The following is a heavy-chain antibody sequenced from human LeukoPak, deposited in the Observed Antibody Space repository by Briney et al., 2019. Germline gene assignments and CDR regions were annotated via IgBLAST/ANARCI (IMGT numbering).Heavy chain of an antibody. D-gene: IGHD2-2*01. J-gene: IGHJ6*03. CDR1: GFTFSSYS. V-gene: IGHV3-21*01. CDR3: ARGVGCSSTSCFAYYYYYYMDV. Sequence: GGSLRLSCAASGFTFSSYSMNWVRQAPGKGREWVSSISRSSSYIYYADSVKGRFTISRDNAKNSLYLQMNSLRAEDTAVYYCARGVGCSSTSCFAYYYYYYMDVWGEGTTVTVSS. CDR2: ISRSSSYI.